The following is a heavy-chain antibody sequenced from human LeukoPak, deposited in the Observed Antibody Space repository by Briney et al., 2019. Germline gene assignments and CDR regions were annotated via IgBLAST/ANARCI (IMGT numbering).Heavy chain of an antibody. CDR3: ASTYSSGWSYFGY. D-gene: IGHD6-13*01. CDR1: GGSISRSDYY. J-gene: IGHJ4*02. Sequence: SETLSLTCTVSGGSISRSDYYWGWIRQSPGRGLEWIGSNSYRWSTYDSPSLKSRVTISVDTSKNQFALKLSSVTAADTAVYYCASTYSSGWSYFGYWGQGTLVTVSS. V-gene: IGHV4-39*01. CDR2: NSYRWST.